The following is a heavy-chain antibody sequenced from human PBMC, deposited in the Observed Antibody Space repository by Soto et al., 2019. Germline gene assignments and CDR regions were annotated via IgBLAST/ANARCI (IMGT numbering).Heavy chain of an antibody. CDR3: ARENNGDLDY. D-gene: IGHD4-17*01. CDR1: GGSISSYY. J-gene: IGHJ4*02. V-gene: IGHV4-59*12. CDR2: IYYSGNT. Sequence: SETLSLTCTVSGGSISSYYWSWIRQPPEKGLEWIGYIYYSGNTNYNPSLKSRVTISVDRSKNQFSLKLSSVTAADTAVYYCARENNGDLDYWGQGTLVTVSS.